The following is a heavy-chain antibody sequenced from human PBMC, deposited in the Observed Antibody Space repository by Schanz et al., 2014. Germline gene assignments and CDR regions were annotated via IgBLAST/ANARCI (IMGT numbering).Heavy chain of an antibody. V-gene: IGHV3-48*01. Sequence: VQLLQFGGGVVQPGRSLRLSCAASGFTFSSYSMNWVRQAPGKGLEWVSYISSSGTTIYYADSVKGRFTISRDNAKNSLFLQMNSLRVEDTAVYYCARDSRPDYDFLTAYYAIDYWGQGTLVTVSS. CDR3: ARDSRPDYDFLTAYYAIDY. CDR2: ISSSGTTI. J-gene: IGHJ4*02. CDR1: GFTFSSYS. D-gene: IGHD3-9*01.